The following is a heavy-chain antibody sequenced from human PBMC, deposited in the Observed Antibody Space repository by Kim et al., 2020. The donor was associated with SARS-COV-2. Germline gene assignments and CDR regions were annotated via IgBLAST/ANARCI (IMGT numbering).Heavy chain of an antibody. CDR3: ARDLYFYDSSGPDH. V-gene: IGHV3-33*01. Sequence: GGSLRLSCAASGFTFSRYGIHWVRQAPGKGLEWVAVIWYDGSNTYYADSVKGRFTVSRDNSKNTLYLQMNSLRVEDTAVYYCARDLYFYDSSGPDHWGQG. CDR1: GFTFSRYG. CDR2: IWYDGSNT. D-gene: IGHD3-22*01. J-gene: IGHJ4*02.